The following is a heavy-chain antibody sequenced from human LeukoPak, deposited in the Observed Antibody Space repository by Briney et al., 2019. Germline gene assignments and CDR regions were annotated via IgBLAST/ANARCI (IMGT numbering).Heavy chain of an antibody. D-gene: IGHD6-13*01. J-gene: IGHJ4*02. V-gene: IGHV4-39*01. CDR2: IYYSGTT. CDR3: ARQRIADIDY. CDR1: GGSISSSSYY. Sequence: SETLSLTCTVSGGSISSSSYYWAWIRQPPGKGLEWIGSIYYSGTTFYNPSLKSRVTISVDTSKNQFSLKLSSVTAADTAVYHCARQRIADIDYWGQGTLVTVSS.